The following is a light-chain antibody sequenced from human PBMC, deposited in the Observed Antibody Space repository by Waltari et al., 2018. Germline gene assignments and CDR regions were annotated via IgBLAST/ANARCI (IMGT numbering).Light chain of an antibody. Sequence: EIVLTQSPVTLSVAPGERATLSCRASESVVNYLAWYQQKPGQSPSLLIYDPSKRATAIPARFSGSRYRTDFTLTINNLDTDNFALYYCQQCSILPHTCCGGTKVEIK. V-gene: IGKV3-11*01. CDR1: ESVVNY. CDR2: DPS. J-gene: IGKJ4*02. CDR3: QQCSILPHT.